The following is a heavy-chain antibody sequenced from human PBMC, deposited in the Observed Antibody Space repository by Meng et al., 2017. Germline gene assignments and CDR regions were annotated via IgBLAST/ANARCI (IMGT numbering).Heavy chain of an antibody. D-gene: IGHD3-10*01. J-gene: IGHJ4*02. CDR2: ISYDGSNK. Sequence: QVQVVELGGGVVQPGRALRLSCAASGFTFSSYAMHWVRQAPGKGLEWVAVISYDGSNKYYADSVKGRFTISRDNSKNTLYLQMNSLRAEDTAVYYCASMGYWGQGTLVTVSS. V-gene: IGHV3-30*01. CDR3: ASMGY. CDR1: GFTFSSYA.